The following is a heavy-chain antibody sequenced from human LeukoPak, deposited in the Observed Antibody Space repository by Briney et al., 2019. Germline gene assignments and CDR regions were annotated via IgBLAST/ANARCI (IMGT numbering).Heavy chain of an antibody. CDR3: ARDLGYCSSTSCYGKGY. CDR1: GFTFSDYY. D-gene: IGHD2-2*01. J-gene: IGHJ4*02. Sequence: GGSLRLSCAASGFTFSDYYMSWIRQAPGKGLEWVSYISSSGSTIYYADSVKGRFTISRDNAKNSLYLQMNSLRAEDTAVYYCARDLGYCSSTSCYGKGYWGQGTLVTVSS. V-gene: IGHV3-11*04. CDR2: ISSSGSTI.